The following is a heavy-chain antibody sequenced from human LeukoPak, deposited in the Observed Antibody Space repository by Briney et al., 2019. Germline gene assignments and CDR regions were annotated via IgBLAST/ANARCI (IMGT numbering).Heavy chain of an antibody. Sequence: PSETLSLTCTVSGGSISSYYWSWIRQPPGKGLEWIGNIYYSGSTNYNPSLKSRVTISVDTSKNQFSLKLSSVTAADTAVYYCARQVITFGGVIVPFWFDPWGQGTLVTVSS. CDR2: IYYSGST. V-gene: IGHV4-59*08. CDR3: ARQVITFGGVIVPFWFDP. CDR1: GGSISSYY. J-gene: IGHJ5*02. D-gene: IGHD3-16*02.